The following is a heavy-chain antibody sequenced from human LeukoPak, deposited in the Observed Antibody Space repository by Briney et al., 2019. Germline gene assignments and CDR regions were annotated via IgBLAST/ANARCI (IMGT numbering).Heavy chain of an antibody. CDR1: GFIVSNNY. Sequence: GGSLRLSCVVSGFIVSNNYIIWVRQAPGNGLERVSVIYGDGRTSHSASVRGRFTISRDNSKNIVSLQMNNLRAEDTAVYYCARGRGLGVVSPYFDYWGQGTLVTVSS. J-gene: IGHJ4*02. D-gene: IGHD3-3*01. CDR2: IYGDGRT. CDR3: ARGRGLGVVSPYFDY. V-gene: IGHV3-53*01.